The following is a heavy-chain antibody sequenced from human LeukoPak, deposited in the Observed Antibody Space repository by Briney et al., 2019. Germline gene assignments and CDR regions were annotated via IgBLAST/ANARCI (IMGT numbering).Heavy chain of an antibody. D-gene: IGHD1-26*01. V-gene: IGHV5-51*01. CDR3: ARHSPVSLVGAVQGFDY. Sequence: GESLQISCKGSGYSFTSYWIGWVRQMPGKGLEWMGIIYPGDSDTRYSPSFQGQVTISADKSISTAYLQWSSLKASDTAMYYCARHSPVSLVGAVQGFDYWGQGTLVTVSS. CDR1: GYSFTSYW. J-gene: IGHJ4*02. CDR2: IYPGDSDT.